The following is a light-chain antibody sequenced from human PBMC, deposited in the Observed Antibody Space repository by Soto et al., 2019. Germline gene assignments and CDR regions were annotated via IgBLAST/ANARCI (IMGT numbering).Light chain of an antibody. CDR3: SAWDDTLSGRV. CDR1: SSNIGSNY. J-gene: IGLJ2*01. CDR2: RNN. V-gene: IGLV1-47*01. Sequence: QSVLTQPPSASGPPGQRVTISCSGSSSNIGSNYVYWYQQLPGTAPRLLIYRNNQRPSGVPDRFSGSKSGTSASLAITGLRSEDEADYYCSAWDDTLSGRVFGGGTKLTAL.